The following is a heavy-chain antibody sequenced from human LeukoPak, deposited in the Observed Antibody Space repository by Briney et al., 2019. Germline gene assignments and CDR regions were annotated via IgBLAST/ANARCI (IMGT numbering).Heavy chain of an antibody. J-gene: IGHJ6*03. CDR2: IYYSGST. D-gene: IGHD6-19*01. V-gene: IGHV4-39*01. CDR3: ARQRGSSGWPNYYYYYMDV. CDR1: GGPISSSSYY. Sequence: SETLSLTCTVSGGPISSSSYYWGWIRQPPGKGLEWIGSIYYSGSTYYNPSLKSRVTISVDTSKNQFSLKLSSVTAADTAVYYCARQRGSSGWPNYYYYYMDVWGKGTTVTASS.